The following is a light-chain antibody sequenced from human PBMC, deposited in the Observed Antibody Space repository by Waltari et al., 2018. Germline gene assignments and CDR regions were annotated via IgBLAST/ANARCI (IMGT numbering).Light chain of an antibody. CDR3: QQSFNIPRT. J-gene: IGKJ1*01. CDR2: SAV. CDR1: ETIRNL. Sequence: IQMTQSPSSLSASVGDRVTITCRASETIRNLLNWYQQKPGKAPKLVIHSAVTLQSGVPSRFSGGGSGTEFTLTISTLQPEDFGIYYCQQSFNIPRTFGQGTKVEI. V-gene: IGKV1-39*01.